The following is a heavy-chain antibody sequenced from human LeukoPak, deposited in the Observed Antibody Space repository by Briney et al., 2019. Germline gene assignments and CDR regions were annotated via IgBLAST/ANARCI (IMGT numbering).Heavy chain of an antibody. CDR3: AREYSSSSGRCTDY. CDR2: ISSSSSTM. Sequence: PGGSLRLSCAASGFTFSSYSMNWVRQAPGKGLEWVSYISSSSSTMYYADSVKGRFTISRDNAKNSLYLQMNSLRAEDTAVYFCAREYSSSSGRCTDYWGQGTLVTVSS. V-gene: IGHV3-48*01. D-gene: IGHD6-6*01. CDR1: GFTFSSYS. J-gene: IGHJ4*02.